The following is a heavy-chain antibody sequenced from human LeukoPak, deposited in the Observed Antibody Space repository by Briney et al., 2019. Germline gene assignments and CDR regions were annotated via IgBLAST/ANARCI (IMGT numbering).Heavy chain of an antibody. CDR1: GFTFSRYG. Sequence: PGGSLRLSCAASGFTFSRYGMHWVRQAPGKGLEWVAVISYDGSNKYYADSVKGRFTISRDNSKNTLYLQMNSLRAEDTAVYYCARDPSSSGRLRYFDYWGQGTLVTVSS. CDR2: ISYDGSNK. J-gene: IGHJ4*02. V-gene: IGHV3-30*19. D-gene: IGHD6-6*01. CDR3: ARDPSSSGRLRYFDY.